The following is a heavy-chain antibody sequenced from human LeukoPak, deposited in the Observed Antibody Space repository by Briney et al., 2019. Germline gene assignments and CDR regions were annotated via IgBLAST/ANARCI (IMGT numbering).Heavy chain of an antibody. Sequence: GGSLRLSCAASGFTFSDYYMSWIRQAPGKGLEWVSDISSTSIYTNYADSVKGRFTISRDNAKNSLYLQMNSLRAEDTAVYYCAREDGYSSSWYSDYWGQGTLVTVSS. V-gene: IGHV3-11*05. CDR2: ISSTSIYT. CDR1: GFTFSDYY. D-gene: IGHD6-13*01. J-gene: IGHJ4*02. CDR3: AREDGYSSSWYSDY.